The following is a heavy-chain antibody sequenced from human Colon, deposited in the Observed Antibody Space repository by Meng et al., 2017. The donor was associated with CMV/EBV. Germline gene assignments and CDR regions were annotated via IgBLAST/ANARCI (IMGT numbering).Heavy chain of an antibody. J-gene: IGHJ4*02. CDR2: IYYSGST. CDR1: GGSISSYY. Sequence: QVQLQESGPGLVKPPEPLSLTCTVSGGSISSYYWSWIRQPPGKGLEWIGYIYYSGSTNYNPSLKSRVTISVDTSKNQFSLKLSSVTAADTAVYYCARVTGGSWNFDYWGQGTLVTVSS. V-gene: IGHV4-59*01. D-gene: IGHD1-26*01. CDR3: ARVTGGSWNFDY.